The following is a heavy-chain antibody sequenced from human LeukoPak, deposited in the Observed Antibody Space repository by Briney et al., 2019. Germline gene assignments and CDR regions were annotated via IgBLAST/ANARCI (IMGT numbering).Heavy chain of an antibody. CDR3: ARWRWQQSEFDF. CDR1: GFTFSSYE. CDR2: IKQGGDDK. J-gene: IGHJ4*02. D-gene: IGHD5-24*01. V-gene: IGHV3-7*01. Sequence: GGSLRLSSAASGFTFSSYEMNWVRQAAGKGLEWVAYIKQGGDDKDYVDSVKGRFTISSDNAKNSVYLQMNSLGGEDTAVYYCARWRWQQSEFDFWGQGTLVTVSS.